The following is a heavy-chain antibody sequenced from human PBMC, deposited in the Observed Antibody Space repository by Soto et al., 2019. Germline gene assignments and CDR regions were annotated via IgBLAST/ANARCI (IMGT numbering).Heavy chain of an antibody. V-gene: IGHV3-33*01. D-gene: IGHD5-18*01. CDR2: IWYDGSNK. CDR1: GFTFSSYG. CDR3: ARDQFEMDTISFPHDY. Sequence: QVQLVESGGGVVQPGRSLRLSCAASGFTFSSYGMHWVRQAPGKGLEWVAVIWYDGSNKYYADSVKGRFTISRDNSKNTVYLQMNSLRAEDTAVYYCARDQFEMDTISFPHDYWGQGTLVTVSS. J-gene: IGHJ4*02.